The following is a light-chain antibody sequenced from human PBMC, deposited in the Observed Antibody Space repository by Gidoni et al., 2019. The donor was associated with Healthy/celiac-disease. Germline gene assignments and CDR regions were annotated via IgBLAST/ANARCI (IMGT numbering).Light chain of an antibody. CDR1: QSVSSH. CDR2: DAS. Sequence: EIVFTPSPDPLSLSPGERATLSCTASQSVSSHLALYQQKPGPAPRLLIFDASHSTTGIPARFSGSGSGTDITLTISSLGPEDFAVYYCQRRSSWPPGVTFGEGTKVEIK. CDR3: QRRSSWPPGVT. J-gene: IGKJ4*01. V-gene: IGKV3-11*01.